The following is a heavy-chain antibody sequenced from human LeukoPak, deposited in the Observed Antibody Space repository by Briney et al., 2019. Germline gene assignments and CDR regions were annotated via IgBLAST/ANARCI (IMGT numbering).Heavy chain of an antibody. V-gene: IGHV1-2*02. CDR2: IGPDSGGT. CDR3: ARVKEKTASTIPDYFQH. Sequence: ASVKVSCKASGYTFTDYYIHWVRQAPGQGLEWVGWIGPDSGGTHFGKKFQGRVTLTRDTSIITVYMEVSRLSSDDTAVYYCARVKEKTASTIPDYFQHWGQGSLVTVSS. D-gene: IGHD5/OR15-5a*01. CDR1: GYTFTDYY. J-gene: IGHJ1*01.